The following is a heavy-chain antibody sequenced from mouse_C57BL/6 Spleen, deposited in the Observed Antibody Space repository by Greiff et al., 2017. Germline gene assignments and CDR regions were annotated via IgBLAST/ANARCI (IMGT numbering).Heavy chain of an antibody. CDR3: TEGGNWYVDV. V-gene: IGHV1-15*01. J-gene: IGHJ1*03. Sequence: VQLQQSGAELVRPGASVTLSCKASGYTFTDYEMHWVKQTPVHGLEWIGAIDPETGGTAYNQKFKGKAILTADKSSSTAYMELRSLTSEDSAVYYCTEGGNWYVDVWGTGTTVTVSS. CDR1: GYTFTDYE. CDR2: IDPETGGT.